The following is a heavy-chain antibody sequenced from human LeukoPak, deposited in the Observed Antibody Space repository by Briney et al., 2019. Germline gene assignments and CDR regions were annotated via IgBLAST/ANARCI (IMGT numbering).Heavy chain of an antibody. V-gene: IGHV3-33*06. Sequence: GRSLRLSCAASGFTFSSYGMHWVRQVPGKGLEWVAVIWYDESQKYYADSVKGRFTISRDNSKNTLYLQMNSLRAEDTAVYYSAKTKAAYPLPNFDYWGQGTLVTVSS. CDR1: GFTFSSYG. D-gene: IGHD6-13*01. CDR2: IWYDESQK. J-gene: IGHJ4*02. CDR3: AKTKAAYPLPNFDY.